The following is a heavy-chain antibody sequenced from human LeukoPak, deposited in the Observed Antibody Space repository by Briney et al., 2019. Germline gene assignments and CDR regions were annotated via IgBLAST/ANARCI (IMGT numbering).Heavy chain of an antibody. CDR3: HCSSTENDY. J-gene: IGHJ4*02. CDR2: ISGSGDKT. Sequence: GGSLRLSCAASGFTFSSDAMSWVRQAPGKGLEWVSVISGSGDKTYYAVSVKGRFTISRDNSKNTLYLQMNSLRAEDTAVYYCHCSSTENDYWGQGTLVTVSS. CDR1: GFTFSSDA. V-gene: IGHV3-23*01. D-gene: IGHD2-2*01.